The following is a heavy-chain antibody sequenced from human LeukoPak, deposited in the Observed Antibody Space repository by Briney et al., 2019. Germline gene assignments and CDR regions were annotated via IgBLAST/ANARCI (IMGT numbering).Heavy chain of an antibody. V-gene: IGHV3-64*01. J-gene: IGHJ2*01. D-gene: IGHD1-26*01. CDR2: ISSDGGGT. CDR3: ARGRQGAKTRYFDL. Sequence: GGSLRLSCAASGIIFSNYAMHWVRQGPGKGLECISTISSDGGGTYYANSVKGRFTISRDNSKNTLYLQMGSLRAEDMAVYYCARGRQGAKTRYFDLWGRGTRVTVSS. CDR1: GIIFSNYA.